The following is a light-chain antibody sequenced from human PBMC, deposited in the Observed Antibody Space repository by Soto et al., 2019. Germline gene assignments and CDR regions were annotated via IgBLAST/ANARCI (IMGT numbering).Light chain of an antibody. CDR3: RQVKSDPFT. V-gene: IGKV1-9*01. CDR2: AAS. Sequence: PTLLFASVGESVLITCRARHGISSYLAWYQQKPGKAPKLLIYAASTLQRGVPSRFSGSGSGTEFTLTIGIQQPKDLPTNYGRQVKSDPFTFGQGNDWRL. J-gene: IGKJ5*01. CDR1: HGISSY.